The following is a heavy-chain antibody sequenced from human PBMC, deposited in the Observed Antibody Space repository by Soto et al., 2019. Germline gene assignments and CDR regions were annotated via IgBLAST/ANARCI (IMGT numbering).Heavy chain of an antibody. Sequence: AGGSLRLSCAASGFTFSSYAMSWVRQAPGKGLEWVSAISGSGGSTYYADSVKGRFTISRDNSKNTLYLQMNSLRAEDTAVYYCAKLAVLRFLEWLLSPVYFDYWGQGTLVTVSS. V-gene: IGHV3-23*01. D-gene: IGHD3-3*01. J-gene: IGHJ4*02. CDR2: ISGSGGST. CDR1: GFTFSSYA. CDR3: AKLAVLRFLEWLLSPVYFDY.